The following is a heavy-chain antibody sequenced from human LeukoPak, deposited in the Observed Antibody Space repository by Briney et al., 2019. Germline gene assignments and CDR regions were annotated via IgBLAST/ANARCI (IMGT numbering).Heavy chain of an antibody. Sequence: GGSLGLSCAASGFTFSSYAMSWVRQAPGKGLEWVSAISGSGGSTYYADSVKGRFTISRDNSKNTLYLQMNSLRAEDTAVYYCAKTPLGDYDSSGYYSTLYYFDYWGQGTLVTVSS. CDR1: GFTFSSYA. V-gene: IGHV3-23*01. CDR2: ISGSGGST. CDR3: AKTPLGDYDSSGYYSTLYYFDY. J-gene: IGHJ4*02. D-gene: IGHD3-22*01.